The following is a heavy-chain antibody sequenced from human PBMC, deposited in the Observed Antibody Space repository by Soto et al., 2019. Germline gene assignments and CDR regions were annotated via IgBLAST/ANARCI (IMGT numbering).Heavy chain of an antibody. D-gene: IGHD3-9*01. CDR2: INDRGSI. J-gene: IGHJ2*01. V-gene: IGHV4-34*01. Sequence: QVQLQQWGAGPLRPLETLSLTCGVSGGSFSGYYWAWIRQSPGKGLEWNGEINDRGSINYNPSLKSRVSISVDTAKNHYSLNLRSVPAADTAVYYCARESHDILAGPPWVWYCDLWGRGTLVTVSS. CDR1: GGSFSGYY. CDR3: ARESHDILAGPPWVWYCDL.